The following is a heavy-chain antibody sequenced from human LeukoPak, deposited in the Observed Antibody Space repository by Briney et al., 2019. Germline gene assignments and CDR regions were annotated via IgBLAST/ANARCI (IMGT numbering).Heavy chain of an antibody. CDR3: AREGYDFLTGYYIGY. CDR2: ISGSGFTI. V-gene: IGHV3-11*01. J-gene: IGHJ4*02. CDR1: GFTFSDYY. Sequence: GGSLRLSCAASGFTFSDYYMNWIRQAPGKGLEWVSYISGSGFTISYADSVKGRFTISRDNAKNSLYLQMNSLRAEDTAVYYCAREGYDFLTGYYIGYWGQGTLVTVSS. D-gene: IGHD3-9*01.